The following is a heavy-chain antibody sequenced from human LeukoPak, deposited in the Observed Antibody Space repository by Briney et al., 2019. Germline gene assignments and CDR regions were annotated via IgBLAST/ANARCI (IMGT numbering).Heavy chain of an antibody. J-gene: IGHJ5*02. CDR2: IYTSGST. CDR1: GGSISSYY. V-gene: IGHV4-4*07. Sequence: ASETLSLTCTVSGGSISSYYWSWIRQPAGKGLEWIGRIYTSGSTNYNPSLKSRVTMSIDTSKNQFSLNLTSVTAADTAVYYCARGPTQPSRWFDPWGQGTLVTVSS. D-gene: IGHD6-13*01. CDR3: ARGPTQPSRWFDP.